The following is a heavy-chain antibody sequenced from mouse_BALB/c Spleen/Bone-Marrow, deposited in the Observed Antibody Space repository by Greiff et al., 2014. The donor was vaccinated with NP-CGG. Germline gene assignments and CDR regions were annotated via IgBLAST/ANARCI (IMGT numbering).Heavy chain of an antibody. CDR1: GFTFSNYG. V-gene: IGHV5-6-3*01. Sequence: EVNLVESGGGLVQPGGSLKLSCAASGFTFSNYGMYWVRQTPDKRLELVATINSNGSSTYYPDSVKGRFTISRDTAKNTLYLQMMSLKSEETAVYYCVRGNYGNYVDYFDFWGQGTTLTVSS. CDR2: INSNGSST. CDR3: VRGNYGNYVDYFDF. J-gene: IGHJ2*01. D-gene: IGHD2-1*01.